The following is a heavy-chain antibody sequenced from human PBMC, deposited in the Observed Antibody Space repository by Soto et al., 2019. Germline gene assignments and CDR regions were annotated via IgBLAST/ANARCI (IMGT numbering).Heavy chain of an antibody. J-gene: IGHJ6*03. V-gene: IGHV4-59*01. CDR2: IYYSGST. D-gene: IGHD3-3*01. CDR3: ARDQSYDFWSGYLTYMDV. Sequence: SETLSLTCTVSGGSISSYYWSWIRQPPGKGLEWIGYIYYSGSTNYNPSLKSRVTISVDTSKNQFSLKLSSVTAADTAVYYCARDQSYDFWSGYLTYMDVWGKGTTVTVSS. CDR1: GGSISSYY.